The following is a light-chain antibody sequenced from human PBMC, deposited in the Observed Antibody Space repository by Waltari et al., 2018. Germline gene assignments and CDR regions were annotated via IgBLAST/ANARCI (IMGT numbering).Light chain of an antibody. CDR3: QQYYGAPLT. CDR1: QSVLSRSTNQNY. J-gene: IGKJ4*01. V-gene: IGKV4-1*01. Sequence: DFVLTQSPDSVAVSLGERATIHCKSSQSVLSRSTNQNYLAWYQKKLGQPPRLLIYWASTRESGVPDRFSAGGSGTEFTLTINNLQAEDVAVYYCQQYYGAPLTFGGGTKVEIK. CDR2: WAS.